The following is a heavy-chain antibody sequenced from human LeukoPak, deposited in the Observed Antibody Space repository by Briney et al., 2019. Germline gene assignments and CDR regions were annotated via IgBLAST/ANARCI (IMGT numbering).Heavy chain of an antibody. CDR1: GYTFASYD. CDR2: MNPNSGNT. CDR3: ARAGYSSSWYRYYYYGMDV. Sequence: ASVKVSCKASGYTFASYDINWVRQATGQGLEWMGLMNPNSGNTGYAQKFQGRVTMTRNTSISTAYMELSSLRSEDTAVYYCARAGYSSSWYRYYYYGMDVWGQGTTVTVSS. V-gene: IGHV1-8*01. J-gene: IGHJ6*02. D-gene: IGHD6-13*01.